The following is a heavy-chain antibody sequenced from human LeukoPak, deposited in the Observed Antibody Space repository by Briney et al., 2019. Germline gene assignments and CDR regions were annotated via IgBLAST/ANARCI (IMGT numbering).Heavy chain of an antibody. CDR1: GFNFSNAW. V-gene: IGHV3-15*01. CDR2: IKSKSDGGAR. J-gene: IGHJ4*02. CDR3: TTDPLYGSKSSQEAFDY. D-gene: IGHD3-10*01. Sequence: GGSLRLSCAGSGFNFSNAWMSWVRQAPGKGLEWVGRIKSKSDGGAREHAAPVKGRFTISRDDLKDTLYLQMNSLKTEDTAVYYCTTDPLYGSKSSQEAFDYWGQGTLVTVSS.